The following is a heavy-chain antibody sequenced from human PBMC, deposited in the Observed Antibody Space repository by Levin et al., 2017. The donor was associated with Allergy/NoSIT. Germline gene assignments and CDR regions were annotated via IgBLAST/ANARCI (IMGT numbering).Heavy chain of an antibody. D-gene: IGHD5-18*01. Sequence: SETLSLTCAVSGGSISSGGYSWSWIRQPPGKGLEWIGNIYLSGSTYYNLSLKSRVTISVDRSKNQFSLNLRSVTAADTAVYYCARVAGYSYGYYFDYWGQGTLVTVSS. V-gene: IGHV4-30-2*01. CDR3: ARVAGYSYGYYFDY. CDR1: GGSISSGGYS. J-gene: IGHJ4*02. CDR2: IYLSGST.